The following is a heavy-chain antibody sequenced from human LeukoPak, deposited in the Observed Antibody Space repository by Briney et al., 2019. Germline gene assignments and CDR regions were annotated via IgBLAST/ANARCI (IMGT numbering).Heavy chain of an antibody. D-gene: IGHD1-26*01. V-gene: IGHV4-59*08. Sequence: PSETLSLTCTVSGGSISHYYWSWIRQSPGKGLEWIGYIYYSGTTNYNPSLKSRVTTSVDTSKNQFSLKLTSVTAADTAVYFCARRSDSGSDDGEDYFDYWGQGTLVTVSS. J-gene: IGHJ4*02. CDR1: GGSISHYY. CDR2: IYYSGTT. CDR3: ARRSDSGSDDGEDYFDY.